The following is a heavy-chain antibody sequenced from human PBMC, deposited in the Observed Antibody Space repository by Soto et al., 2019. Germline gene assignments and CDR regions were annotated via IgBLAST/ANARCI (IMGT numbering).Heavy chain of an antibody. CDR1: GYTFTSYG. J-gene: IGHJ4*02. D-gene: IGHD3-3*02. CDR3: ARALISSRPSSPYFDY. CDR2: ISAYNGNT. Sequence: ASVKVSCKASGYTFTSYGISWVRQAPGQGLEWMGWISAYNGNTNYAQKLQGRVTMTTDTSTSTAYMELRSLRSDDTAVYYCARALISSRPSSPYFDYWGQGTLVTVSS. V-gene: IGHV1-18*01.